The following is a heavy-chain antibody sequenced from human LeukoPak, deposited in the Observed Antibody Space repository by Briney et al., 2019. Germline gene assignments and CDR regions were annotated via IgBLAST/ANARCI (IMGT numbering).Heavy chain of an antibody. CDR2: IYYSGST. V-gene: IGHV4-31*03. CDR1: GGSISSGGYY. J-gene: IGHJ4*02. Sequence: SETLSLTCTVSGGSISSGGYYWSWIHQHPGKGLEWIGYIYYSGSTYYNPSLKSRVTISVDTSKNQFSLKLSSVTAADTAVYYCARAPPGEWLLPAYYFDYWGQGTLVTVSS. D-gene: IGHD3-22*01. CDR3: ARAPPGEWLLPAYYFDY.